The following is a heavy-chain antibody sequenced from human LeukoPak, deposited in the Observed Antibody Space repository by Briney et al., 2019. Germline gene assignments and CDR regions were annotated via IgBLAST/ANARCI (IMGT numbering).Heavy chain of an antibody. J-gene: IGHJ5*02. Sequence: PGGSLRLSCAASGFTVSSNYMSWVRQAPGEGLEWVSVIYSGGSTYYADSVKGRFTISRHNSKNTLYLQMNSLRAEDTAVYYCARVVGIAAAGRGWFDPWGQGTLVTVSS. V-gene: IGHV3-53*04. CDR1: GFTVSSNY. CDR2: IYSGGST. CDR3: ARVVGIAAAGRGWFDP. D-gene: IGHD6-13*01.